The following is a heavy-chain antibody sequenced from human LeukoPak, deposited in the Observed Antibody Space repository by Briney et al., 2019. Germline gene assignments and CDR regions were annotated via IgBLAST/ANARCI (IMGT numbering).Heavy chain of an antibody. CDR1: GFTFSSYA. V-gene: IGHV3-30*04. CDR3: GREWAP. Sequence: GGSLRLSCAASGFTFSSYAMHWVRQAPGKGLEWVAVISYDGSNKYYADSVKGRFTISRDNSKNTLYLQMNSLRAEDTAVYYCGREWAPWGQGTTVNVSS. CDR2: ISYDGSNK. J-gene: IGHJ6*02.